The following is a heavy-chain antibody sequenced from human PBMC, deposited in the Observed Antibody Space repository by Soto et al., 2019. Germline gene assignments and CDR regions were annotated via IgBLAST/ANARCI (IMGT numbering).Heavy chain of an antibody. CDR2: INHSGST. D-gene: IGHD3-10*01. CDR1: GGSFSGYY. V-gene: IGHV4-34*01. J-gene: IGHJ6*02. Sequence: PSETLSLTCAVYGGSFSGYYWSWIRRPPGKGLEWIGEINHSGSTNYNPSLKSRVTISVDTSKNQFSLKLSSVTAADTAVYYCARGGGSGSYYYYYYGMDVWGQGTTVTVS. CDR3: ARGGGSGSYYYYYYGMDV.